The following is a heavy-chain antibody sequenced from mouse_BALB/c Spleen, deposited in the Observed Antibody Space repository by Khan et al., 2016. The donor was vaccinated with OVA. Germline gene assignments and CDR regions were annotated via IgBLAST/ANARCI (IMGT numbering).Heavy chain of an antibody. V-gene: IGHV1-7*01. CDR2: INPTSGYT. CDR3: TRDRIDY. J-gene: IGHJ2*01. CDR1: GYTFTTYW. Sequence: VELVESGAELAKPGAPVKMSCKASGYTFTTYWMHWVKQRPGQGLEWIGYINPTSGYTDYNEKFKDRATLSADKSSSTAYMQLSSLTSEDSAVYYCTRDRIDYWGQGTTLTVSS.